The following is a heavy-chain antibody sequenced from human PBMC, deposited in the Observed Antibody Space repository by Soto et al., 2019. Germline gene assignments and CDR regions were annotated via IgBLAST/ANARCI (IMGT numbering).Heavy chain of an antibody. CDR1: GFTFSSYG. CDR3: ARDRASSSTYYFDY. V-gene: IGHV3-33*01. Sequence: QVQLVESGGGVVQPGRSLRLSCAASGFTFSSYGMHWVRQAPGKGLEWVAVIWYDGSNKYYADSVKGRFTISRDNSKNTLYLQMNSLRAEDTAVYYCARDRASSSTYYFDYWGQGTLVTVSS. CDR2: IWYDGSNK. J-gene: IGHJ4*02. D-gene: IGHD6-6*01.